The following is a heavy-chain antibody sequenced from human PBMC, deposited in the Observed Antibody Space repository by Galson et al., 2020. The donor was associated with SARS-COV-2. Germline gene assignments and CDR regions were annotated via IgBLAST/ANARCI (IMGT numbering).Heavy chain of an antibody. Sequence: SETLSLTCAVSGGSISSGGYSWSWIRQPPGKGLEWIGYIYYSGSTYYNPSLKSRVTISVDTSKNQFSLKLSSVTAADTAVYYCAREQWETNGGAFDIWGQGTMVTVSS. CDR2: IYYSGST. CDR1: GGSISSGGYS. CDR3: AREQWETNGGAFDI. V-gene: IGHV4-30-4*07. D-gene: IGHD1-26*01. J-gene: IGHJ3*02.